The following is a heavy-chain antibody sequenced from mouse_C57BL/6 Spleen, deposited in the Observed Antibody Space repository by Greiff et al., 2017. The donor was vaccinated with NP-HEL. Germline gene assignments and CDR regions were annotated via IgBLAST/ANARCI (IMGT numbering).Heavy chain of an antibody. CDR2: IYPGSGNT. V-gene: IGHV1-76*01. Sequence: QVQLKQSGAELVRPGASVKLSRKASGYTFTDYYINWVKQRPGQGLEWIARIYPGSGNTYYNEKFKGKATLTAEKSSSTAYMQLSSLTSEDSAVYFCAMSSYDFDYWGQGTTLTVSS. CDR3: AMSSYDFDY. D-gene: IGHD1-1*01. CDR1: GYTFTDYY. J-gene: IGHJ2*01.